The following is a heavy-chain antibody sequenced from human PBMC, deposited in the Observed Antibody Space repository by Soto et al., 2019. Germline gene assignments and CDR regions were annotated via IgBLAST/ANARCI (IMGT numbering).Heavy chain of an antibody. CDR3: AKTRGAMIYAISVYGMDV. CDR1: GFSFSSCA. CDR2: ISGSADST. D-gene: IGHD2-8*01. J-gene: IGHJ6*02. Sequence: EVQLLESGGGFIHPGGSLRLSCAASGFSFSSCAMNWVRQASGKGLERVSIISGSADSTFYADSVKGRFTISRDNPKSTLYLQINSLRAEDTAVYYCAKTRGAMIYAISVYGMDVWGQGTTVTVSS. V-gene: IGHV3-23*01.